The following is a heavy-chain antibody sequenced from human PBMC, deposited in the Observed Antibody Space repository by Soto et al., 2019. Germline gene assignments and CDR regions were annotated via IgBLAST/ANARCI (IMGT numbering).Heavy chain of an antibody. CDR2: ISSNGGST. Sequence: GGSLRLSCAASGFTFSSYAMHWVRQAPGKGLEYVSAISSNGGSTYYANSVKGIFTISRDNSKNTLYLQMGSLRAEDMAVYYCARVLAQTYCGGDCYGNDAFDIWGQGTMVTVSS. CDR1: GFTFSSYA. V-gene: IGHV3-64*01. D-gene: IGHD2-21*02. J-gene: IGHJ3*02. CDR3: ARVLAQTYCGGDCYGNDAFDI.